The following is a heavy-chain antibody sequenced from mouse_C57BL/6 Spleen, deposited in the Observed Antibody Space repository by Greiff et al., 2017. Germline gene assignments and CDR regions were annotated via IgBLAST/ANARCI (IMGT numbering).Heavy chain of an antibody. CDR1: GYTFTDYY. CDR3: ARDYGSSLYYAMDY. J-gene: IGHJ4*01. D-gene: IGHD1-1*01. Sequence: EVKLVESGPVLVKPGASVKMSCKASGYTFTDYYMNWVKQSHGKSLEWIGVINPYNGGTSYNQKFKGKATLTVDKSSSTAYMELNSLTSEDSAVYYCARDYGSSLYYAMDYWGQGTSVTVSS. CDR2: INPYNGGT. V-gene: IGHV1-19*01.